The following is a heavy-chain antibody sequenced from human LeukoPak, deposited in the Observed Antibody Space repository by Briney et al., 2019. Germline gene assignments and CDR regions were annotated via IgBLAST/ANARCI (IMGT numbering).Heavy chain of an antibody. D-gene: IGHD2-15*01. V-gene: IGHV4-39*01. Sequence: PSETLSLTCTVSGGSISSSSYYWGWIRQPPGKGLEWIGSIYYSGSDYYNPSLKSRVTISVDTSKNQFSLKLSSVTAADTAVFYCARHLKDTVVVAAAHALFDFWGHGTLVTVSS. J-gene: IGHJ4*01. CDR3: ARHLKDTVVVAAAHALFDF. CDR2: IYYSGSD. CDR1: GGSISSSSYY.